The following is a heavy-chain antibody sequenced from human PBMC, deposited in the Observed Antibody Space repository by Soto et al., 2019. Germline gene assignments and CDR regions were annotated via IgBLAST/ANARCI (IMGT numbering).Heavy chain of an antibody. CDR3: ARDSSASATSYSFDY. CDR1: GYKFINHY. Sequence: ASVKVSCQASGYKFINHYIHWVRQAPGVGLEWMGIINPNGGGTDYAQKFQGRVTMTTDTYASTVHMELSSLRSEDTAVYFCARDSSASATSYSFDYWGQGTLVTVSS. V-gene: IGHV1-46*01. CDR2: INPNGGGT. D-gene: IGHD3-10*01. J-gene: IGHJ4*02.